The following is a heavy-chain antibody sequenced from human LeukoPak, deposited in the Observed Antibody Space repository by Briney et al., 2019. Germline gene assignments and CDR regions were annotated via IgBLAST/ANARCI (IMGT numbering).Heavy chain of an antibody. CDR1: GGTFSSYA. CDR3: ARGDWVRDAFDI. Sequence: ASVKVSCKASGGTFSSYAISWVRQAPGQGLEWMGGIIPIFGTANYAQKFQGRVTMTTDTSTSTAYMELRSLRSDDTAVYYCARGDWVRDAFDIWGQGTMVTVSS. J-gene: IGHJ3*02. V-gene: IGHV1-69*05. D-gene: IGHD2-21*02. CDR2: IIPIFGTA.